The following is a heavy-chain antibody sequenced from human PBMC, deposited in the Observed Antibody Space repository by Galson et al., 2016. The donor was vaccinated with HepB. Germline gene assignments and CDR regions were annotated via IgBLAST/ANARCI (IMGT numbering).Heavy chain of an antibody. V-gene: IGHV4-59*01. D-gene: IGHD1-26*01. CDR2: IYSSGST. Sequence: SETLSLTCTVSGGSISNYYWSWVRQPPGKGLEWIGYIYSSGSTNYNPSLRSRVTISGDMSKKQFSLKLSSVTAADTAVYYCARVKWEQKASYFDYWGQGSLVTVSS. CDR3: ARVKWEQKASYFDY. CDR1: GGSISNYY. J-gene: IGHJ4*02.